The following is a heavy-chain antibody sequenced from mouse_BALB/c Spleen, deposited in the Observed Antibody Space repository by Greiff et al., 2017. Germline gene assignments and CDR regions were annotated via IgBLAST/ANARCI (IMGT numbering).Heavy chain of an antibody. CDR3: VRDQLRLRFAY. CDR1: GFSLTSYD. CDR2: IWTGGGT. V-gene: IGHV2-9-2*01. Sequence: VQVVESGPGLVAPSQSLSITCTVSGFSLTSYDISWIRQPPGKGLEWLGVIWTGGGTNYNSAFMSRLSISKDNSKSQVFLKMNSLQTDDTAIYYCVRDQLRLRFAYWGQGTLVTVSA. J-gene: IGHJ3*01. D-gene: IGHD1-2*01.